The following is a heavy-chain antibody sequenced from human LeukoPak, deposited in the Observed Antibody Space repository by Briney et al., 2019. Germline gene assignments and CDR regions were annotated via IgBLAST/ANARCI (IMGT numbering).Heavy chain of an antibody. CDR3: ARGVASGYASDYYFDY. CDR2: IYYSGST. Sequence: SETLSLTCTVSGGSISNYSWSWIRQPPGKGLEWIGYIYYSGSTNYNPSLKSRVTISVDTSKNQFSLKLSSVTAADTAVYYCARGVASGYASDYYFDYWGQGTLLTVSS. V-gene: IGHV4-59*01. CDR1: GGSISNYS. D-gene: IGHD5-12*01. J-gene: IGHJ4*02.